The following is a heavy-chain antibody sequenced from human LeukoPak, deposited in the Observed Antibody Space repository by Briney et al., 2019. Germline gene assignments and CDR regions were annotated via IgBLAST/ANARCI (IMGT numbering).Heavy chain of an antibody. V-gene: IGHV1-18*01. J-gene: IGHJ4*02. D-gene: IGHD6-13*01. Sequence: ASVKVSCKASGYSFISYDMNWVRQAPGQGLEWMGWVSVYSGNTNYAQKFQGRVTMTTDTSTSTAYMVLSSLTSADTAVYYCARAESSNWYAGIDYWGQGTLVTVSS. CDR2: VSVYSGNT. CDR3: ARAESSNWYAGIDY. CDR1: GYSFISYD.